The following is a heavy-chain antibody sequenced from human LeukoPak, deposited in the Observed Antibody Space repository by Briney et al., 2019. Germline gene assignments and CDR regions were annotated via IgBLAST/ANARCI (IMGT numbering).Heavy chain of an antibody. D-gene: IGHD3-16*02. J-gene: IGHJ3*02. CDR3: ARGPLYYDYVWGSYRKRYDAFDI. Sequence: PSETLSLTCAVYGGSFSGYYWSWIRQPPGKGLEWIGEINHGGSTNYNPSLKSRVTISVDTSKNQFSLKLSSVTAADTAVYYCARGPLYYDYVWGSYRKRYDAFDIWGQGTMVTVSS. CDR2: INHGGST. V-gene: IGHV4-34*01. CDR1: GGSFSGYY.